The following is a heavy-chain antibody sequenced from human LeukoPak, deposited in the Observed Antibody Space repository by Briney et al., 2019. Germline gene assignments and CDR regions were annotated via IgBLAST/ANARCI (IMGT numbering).Heavy chain of an antibody. CDR2: ISYGGST. J-gene: IGHJ4*02. CDR1: GGSINSNSKY. CDR3: TRQALWLFGH. D-gene: IGHD3-10*01. Sequence: PSETLSLPCTDSGGSINSNSKYWAWIRQPPGRGLEWIGSISYGGSTYYSPSLESRVTISVDTSKNQFSLNLSSVTAADTAVYYCTRQALWLFGHCGRGTLVTVSS. V-gene: IGHV4-39*01.